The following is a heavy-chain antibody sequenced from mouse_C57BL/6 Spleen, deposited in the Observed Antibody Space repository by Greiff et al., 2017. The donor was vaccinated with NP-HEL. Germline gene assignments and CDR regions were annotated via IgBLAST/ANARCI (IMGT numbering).Heavy chain of an antibody. CDR2: IYPGDGDT. CDR3: ARFGNYYGSSYGGVDY. J-gene: IGHJ2*01. V-gene: IGHV1-82*01. D-gene: IGHD1-1*01. Sequence: VQLQQSGPELVKPGASVKISCKASGYAFSSSWMNWVKQRPGKGLEWIGRIYPGDGDTNYNGKFKGKATLTADKSSSTAYMQLSSLTSEDSAVYFCARFGNYYGSSYGGVDYWGQGTTLTVSS. CDR1: GYAFSSSW.